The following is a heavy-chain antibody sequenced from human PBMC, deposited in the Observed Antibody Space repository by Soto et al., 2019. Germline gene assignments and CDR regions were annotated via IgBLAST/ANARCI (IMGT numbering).Heavy chain of an antibody. J-gene: IGHJ5*02. D-gene: IGHD6-13*01. CDR3: ARYHAGGSGWLDFFDP. Sequence: QVQLVESGGGVVQPGGSLRLSCAASGFTLSDNSMHWVRQAPGKGLEWVALISYDGSDKYDADSVKGRFTISTDNSKNTLYLQMNGLRSEDRAVYYCARYHAGGSGWLDFFDPWGQGTLVTVSS. CDR2: ISYDGSDK. CDR1: GFTLSDNS. V-gene: IGHV3-30*04.